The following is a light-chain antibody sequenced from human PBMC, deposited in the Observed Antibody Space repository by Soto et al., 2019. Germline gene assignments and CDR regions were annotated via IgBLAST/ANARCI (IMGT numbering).Light chain of an antibody. CDR2: DVS. CDR1: SSDVGGYNY. CDR3: CSYAGSYTFVV. Sequence: QSALTQPSSVSGSPGQSVTISCTGTSSDVGGYNYVSWYQQHPGKAPKLMIYDVSKRPSGVPDRFSGSKSGNTASLTISGLQAEDEADYYCCSYAGSYTFVVFGGGTKLTVL. V-gene: IGLV2-11*01. J-gene: IGLJ2*01.